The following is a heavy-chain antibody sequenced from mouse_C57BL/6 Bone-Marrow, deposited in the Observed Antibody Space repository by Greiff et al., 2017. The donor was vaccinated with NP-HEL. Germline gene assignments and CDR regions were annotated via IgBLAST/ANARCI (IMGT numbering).Heavy chain of an antibody. CDR2: IYPGDGAT. CDR1: GYAFSSYW. J-gene: IGHJ2*01. CDR3: ARYYGSSYYFDY. D-gene: IGHD1-1*01. Sequence: VQLQQSGAELVKPGASVKISCKASGYAFSSYWMNWVKQRPGKGLEWIGQIYPGDGATNYNGKFTGKATLTAAKSSSTAYMQLSSLTSEDSAVYFCARYYGSSYYFDYWGQGTTLTVSS. V-gene: IGHV1-80*01.